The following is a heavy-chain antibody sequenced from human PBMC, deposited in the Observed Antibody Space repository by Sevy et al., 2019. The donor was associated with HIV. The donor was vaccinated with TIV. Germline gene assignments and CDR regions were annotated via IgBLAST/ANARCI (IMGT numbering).Heavy chain of an antibody. V-gene: IGHV3-9*01. CDR1: GFVFNDHA. D-gene: IGHD2-21*01. J-gene: IGHJ6*02. Sequence: GGSLRLSCAASGFVFNDHAMHWVRVVPGKGLEWVSGISWNSRNIGYADSVKGRFTISRDNTWHSVYLEMHSLRPEDTALYYCAKDINRGCDGVNCYSYYYYFYGLDVWGQGTTVTVSS. CDR2: ISWNSRNI. CDR3: AKDINRGCDGVNCYSYYYYFYGLDV.